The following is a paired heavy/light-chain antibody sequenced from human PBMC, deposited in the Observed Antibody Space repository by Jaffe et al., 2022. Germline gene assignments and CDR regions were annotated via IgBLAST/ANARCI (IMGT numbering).Heavy chain of an antibody. CDR3: ALYDYIWGSYRYIGAFDI. V-gene: IGHV2-26*01. CDR1: GFSLSNARMG. CDR2: IFSNDEK. Sequence: QVTLKESGPVLVKPTETLTLTCTVSGFSLSNARMGVSWIRQPPGKALEWLAHIFSNDEKSYSTSLKSRLTISKDTSKSQVVLTMTNMDPVDTATYYCALYDYIWGSYRYIGAFDIWGQGTMVTVSS. D-gene: IGHD3-16*02. J-gene: IGHJ3*02.
Light chain of an antibody. Sequence: EIVMTQSPATLSVSPGERATLSCRASQSVSSNLAWYQQKPGQAPRLLIYGASTRATGIPARFSGSGSGTEFTLTISSLQSEDFAVYYCQQYNNWQTFGQGTKVEIK. CDR2: GAS. V-gene: IGKV3-15*01. J-gene: IGKJ1*01. CDR3: QQYNNWQT. CDR1: QSVSSN.